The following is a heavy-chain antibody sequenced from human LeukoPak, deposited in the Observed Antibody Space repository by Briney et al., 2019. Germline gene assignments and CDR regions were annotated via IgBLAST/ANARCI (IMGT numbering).Heavy chain of an antibody. D-gene: IGHD1-7*01. V-gene: IGHV3-7*03. CDR3: VRRNYRRFDP. Sequence: PGGSLRLSCTASAFTFSDYWMDWVRQAPGRGLEWVANINQEGNEKKYVDSVKGRFTISRDNANNSLSLQMRGLRAEDTAIYYCVRRNYRRFDPWGQGTLVTVSS. CDR1: AFTFSDYW. CDR2: INQEGNEK. J-gene: IGHJ5*02.